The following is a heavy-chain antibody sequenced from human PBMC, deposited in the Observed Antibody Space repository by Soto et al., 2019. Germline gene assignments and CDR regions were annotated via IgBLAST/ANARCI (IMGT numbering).Heavy chain of an antibody. CDR1: GYTFTSYD. D-gene: IGHD3-10*01. V-gene: IGHV1-8*01. CDR3: ARVLSGTHGGYYSYGMDV. J-gene: IGHJ6*02. Sequence: QVQLVQSGAEVKKPGASVKVSCKASGYTFTSYDINWVRQATGQGLEWMGWMNPNSGNRGYAQNFQGRVSITRNTSIRTAYMELSSLRSEDTAVYYCARVLSGTHGGYYSYGMDVWGQGTTVTVSS. CDR2: MNPNSGNR.